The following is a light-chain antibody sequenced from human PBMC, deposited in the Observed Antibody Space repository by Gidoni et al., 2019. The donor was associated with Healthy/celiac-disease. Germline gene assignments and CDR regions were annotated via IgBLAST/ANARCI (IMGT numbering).Light chain of an antibody. CDR3: QSYDSSLSGVA. V-gene: IGLV1-40*01. J-gene: IGLJ2*01. CDR1: SSNIGAGYD. CDR2: GNS. Sequence: QSVLTQPPSVSGAPGQRVTISCTVSSSNIGAGYDVHWYQQLPGTAPKLLIYGNSNRPSGVPDRFSGSKSGTSASLAITGLQAEDEADYYCQSYDSSLSGVAFGGGTKLTVL.